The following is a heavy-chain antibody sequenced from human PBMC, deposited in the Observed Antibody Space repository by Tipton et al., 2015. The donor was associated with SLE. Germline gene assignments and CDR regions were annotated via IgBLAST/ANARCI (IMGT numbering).Heavy chain of an antibody. CDR3: SRGGVGGYDYFDY. CDR1: GGSIGSFY. Sequence: TLSLTCTVSGGSIGSFYWSWIRQPPGKGLEWIGNIDYTANPNYSPSLKSRVTISIDTSTNHFSLKLRSVTAADTAFYYCSRGGVGGYDYFDYWGQGTLVTVSS. V-gene: IGHV4-59*12. J-gene: IGHJ4*02. CDR2: IDYTANP. D-gene: IGHD5-12*01.